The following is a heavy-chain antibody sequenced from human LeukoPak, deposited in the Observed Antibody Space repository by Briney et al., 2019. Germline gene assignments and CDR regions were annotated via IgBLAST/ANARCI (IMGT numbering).Heavy chain of an antibody. J-gene: IGHJ4*02. D-gene: IGHD3-22*01. Sequence: ASVKVSCKASGYTFTSYAMHWVRQAPGQRLEWMGWINAGNGNTKYSQKFQDRVTITRDTSASTAYMELSSLRSEDTAVYYCARDSHYYESSGYNQGDFDYWGQGTLVTVSS. CDR1: GYTFTSYA. CDR2: INAGNGNT. V-gene: IGHV1-3*01. CDR3: ARDSHYYESSGYNQGDFDY.